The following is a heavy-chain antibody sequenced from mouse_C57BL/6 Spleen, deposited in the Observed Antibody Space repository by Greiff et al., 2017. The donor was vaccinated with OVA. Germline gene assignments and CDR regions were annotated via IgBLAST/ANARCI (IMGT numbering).Heavy chain of an antibody. CDR3: AISFYYGSSYIAY. V-gene: IGHV1-74*01. Sequence: QVQLKESGAELVKPGASVTVSCKASGYTFTSYWMHWVKQRPGQGLEWIGRIHPSDSDTNYNQKFKGKATLTVDKSSSTAYMQVSSLTSEDAAVYYCAISFYYGSSYIAYWGQGTLVTVSA. CDR1: GYTFTSYW. D-gene: IGHD1-1*01. J-gene: IGHJ3*01. CDR2: IHPSDSDT.